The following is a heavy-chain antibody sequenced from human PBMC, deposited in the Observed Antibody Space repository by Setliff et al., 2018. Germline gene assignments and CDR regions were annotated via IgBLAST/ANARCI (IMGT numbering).Heavy chain of an antibody. D-gene: IGHD3-16*01. V-gene: IGHV5-51*01. Sequence: PGESLKISCKGSGYSFTNYWIGWVRQMPGKGLEWMGIIYPGDSDTRYSPSFQGQVTISTDKYISTAYLQWSSLKAADTAMYYCASPQGRNFYASFDIGGQGTMVTVS. CDR1: GYSFTNYW. J-gene: IGHJ3*02. CDR3: ASPQGRNFYASFDI. CDR2: IYPGDSDT.